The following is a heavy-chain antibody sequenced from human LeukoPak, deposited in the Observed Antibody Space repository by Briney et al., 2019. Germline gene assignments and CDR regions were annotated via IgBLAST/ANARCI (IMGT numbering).Heavy chain of an antibody. V-gene: IGHV3-30*18. D-gene: IGHD6-19*01. Sequence: GGSLRLSCAASGFTFSSYGMHWVRQAPGKGLEWVAVISYDGSNKYYADSVKGRFTISRDNSKNTLYLQMNSLRAEDTAVYYCAKDLYSSGWSGGFDYWGQGTLVTVSS. CDR1: GFTFSSYG. CDR2: ISYDGSNK. J-gene: IGHJ4*02. CDR3: AKDLYSSGWSGGFDY.